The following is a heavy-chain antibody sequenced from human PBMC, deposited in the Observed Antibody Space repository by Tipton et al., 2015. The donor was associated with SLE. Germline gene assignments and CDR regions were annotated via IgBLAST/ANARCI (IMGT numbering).Heavy chain of an antibody. V-gene: IGHV4-31*03. CDR2: IGYGGST. CDR1: GDSISSGGYY. Sequence: TLSLTCTVSGDSISSGGYYWSWIRQHPGKGLEWIGYIGYGGSTYYNPSLKSRVTISMDTSKNQFSLKLTSVTAADTAVNYCARGGVGGYDYFDYWGQGTLVTVSS. D-gene: IGHD5-12*01. J-gene: IGHJ4*02. CDR3: ARGGVGGYDYFDY.